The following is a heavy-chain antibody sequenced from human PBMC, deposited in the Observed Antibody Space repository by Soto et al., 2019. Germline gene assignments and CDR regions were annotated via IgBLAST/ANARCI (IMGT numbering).Heavy chain of an antibody. V-gene: IGHV1-3*05. CDR1: GYTFTSYA. CDR3: ARDLGYCTNGVCYPAWFDP. CDR2: INAGNGNT. D-gene: IGHD2-8*01. J-gene: IGHJ5*02. Sequence: QVHLVQSGAEEEKPGASVKVSCKASGYTFTSYAMYWVRQAPGQRLEWMGWINAGNGNTKYSQKFQGRVTITRDTSASTAYMELSSLRSEDTAVYYCARDLGYCTNGVCYPAWFDPWGQGTLVTVSS.